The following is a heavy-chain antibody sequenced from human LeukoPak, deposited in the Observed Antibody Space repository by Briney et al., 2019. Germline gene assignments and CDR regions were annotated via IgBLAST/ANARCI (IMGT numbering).Heavy chain of an antibody. J-gene: IGHJ4*02. D-gene: IGHD3-3*01. V-gene: IGHV3-23*01. CDR2: ISGSGGST. CDR3: LGYDFWSGGVY. Sequence: GGSLRLSCAASGFTFSSYAMSWVRQAPGKGLEWVSAISGSGGSTYYADSVKGRFTISRDNSKNTLYLQMNSLRAEDAAVYYCLGYDFWSGGVYWGQGTLVIVSS. CDR1: GFTFSSYA.